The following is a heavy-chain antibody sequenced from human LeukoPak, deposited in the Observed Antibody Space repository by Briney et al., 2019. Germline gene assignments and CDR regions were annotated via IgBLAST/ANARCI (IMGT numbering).Heavy chain of an antibody. Sequence: PGGSLRLSCAASGFTFSSYSMNWVRQAPGKGLEWVSSISSSSSYIYYADSVKGRFTISRDNAKKSLYLQMNSLRAEDPAVYYCARDGYSYGPGYGMDVWGQGTTVTVSS. D-gene: IGHD5-18*01. CDR2: ISSSSSYI. J-gene: IGHJ6*02. CDR1: GFTFSSYS. CDR3: ARDGYSYGPGYGMDV. V-gene: IGHV3-21*01.